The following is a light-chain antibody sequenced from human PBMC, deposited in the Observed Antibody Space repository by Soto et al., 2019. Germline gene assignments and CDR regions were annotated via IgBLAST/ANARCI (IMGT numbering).Light chain of an antibody. CDR3: AAWDDRLNGVV. Sequence: QSVLTQPPSASGTPGQRVTISCSGSSSNIGSNTVNWYQQLPGTAPKLLIYSNNQRPSGVPDRFSGSKSGTSASLAISGLPSEDDADYYCAAWDDRLNGVVFGGGTKLTVL. CDR2: SNN. CDR1: SSNIGSNT. J-gene: IGLJ2*01. V-gene: IGLV1-44*01.